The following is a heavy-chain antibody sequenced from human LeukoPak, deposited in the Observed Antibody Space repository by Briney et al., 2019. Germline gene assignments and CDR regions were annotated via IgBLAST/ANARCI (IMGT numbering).Heavy chain of an antibody. D-gene: IGHD2-2*01. J-gene: IGHJ4*02. CDR3: VSFYETY. CDR2: INSDGSWT. CDR1: GNYC. V-gene: IGHV3-74*01. Sequence: RRSLRLSCAASGNYCMHWVLQAPGKGLVWVSHINSDGSWTSYADSVKGRFTISKDNAKNTVYLQMNNLRAEDTAVYYCVSFYETYWGRGTLVTVSS.